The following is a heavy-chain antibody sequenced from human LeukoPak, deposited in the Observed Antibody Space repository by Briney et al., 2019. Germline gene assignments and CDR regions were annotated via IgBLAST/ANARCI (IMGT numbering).Heavy chain of an antibody. Sequence: SETLSLTCTVSGGSICSYYWSWIRQPPGKGLEWIGYIYYSGSTNYNPSLKSRVTISVDTSKSQFSLKLSSVTAADTAVYYCARARSGYRYGMDVWGQGTTVTVSS. CDR2: IYYSGST. D-gene: IGHD3-22*01. CDR1: GGSICSYY. V-gene: IGHV4-59*01. J-gene: IGHJ6*02. CDR3: ARARSGYRYGMDV.